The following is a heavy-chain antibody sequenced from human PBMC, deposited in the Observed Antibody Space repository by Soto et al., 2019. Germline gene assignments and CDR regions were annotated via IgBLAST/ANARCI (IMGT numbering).Heavy chain of an antibody. CDR1: GFTFSSYS. V-gene: IGHV3-21*01. CDR3: ARVQDSGSYYDYYYYGMDV. J-gene: IGHJ6*02. CDR2: ISSSSSYI. Sequence: EVQLVESGGGLVKPGGSLRLSGAASGFTFSSYSMNWVRQAPGKGLEWVSSISSSSSYIYYADSVKGRFTISRDNAKNSLYLQMNSLRSEDTAVYYCARVQDSGSYYDYYYYGMDVWGQGTTVTVSS. D-gene: IGHD1-26*01.